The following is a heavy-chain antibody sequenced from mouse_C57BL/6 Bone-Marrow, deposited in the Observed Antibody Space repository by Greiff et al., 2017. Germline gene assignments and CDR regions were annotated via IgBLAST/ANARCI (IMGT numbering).Heavy chain of an antibody. J-gene: IGHJ3*01. CDR3: TRGGDGNGGAWFAF. V-gene: IGHV1-15*01. CDR1: GYTFTDYE. CDR2: IDPETGGT. Sequence: QVQLQQSGAELVRPGASVTLSCKASGYTFTDYEMHWVNQTPVPGLEWIGAIDPETGGTAYNQKFKGKAILTADKSSSTAYMELRSLTSEDSAVYYCTRGGDGNGGAWFAFWGKGTLVTVSA. D-gene: IGHD2-1*01.